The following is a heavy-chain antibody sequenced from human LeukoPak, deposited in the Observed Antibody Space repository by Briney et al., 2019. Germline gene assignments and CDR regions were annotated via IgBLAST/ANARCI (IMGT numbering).Heavy chain of an antibody. CDR3: ASLGDGYNPAVYAFDY. V-gene: IGHV4-59*01. J-gene: IGHJ4*02. CDR2: IYYSGST. Sequence: SETLSLTCTVSGGSISSYYWSWIRQPPGKGLEWIGFIYYSGSTNYNPSLKSRVTISVDTSKNQFSLKLGSVTAADTAVYYCASLGDGYNPAVYAFDYWGQGTLVTVSS. D-gene: IGHD5-24*01. CDR1: GGSISSYY.